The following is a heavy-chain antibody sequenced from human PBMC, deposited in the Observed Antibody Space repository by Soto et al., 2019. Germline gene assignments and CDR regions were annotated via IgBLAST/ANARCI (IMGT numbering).Heavy chain of an antibody. J-gene: IGHJ4*02. CDR2: MNPNSGNT. D-gene: IGHD3-16*01. CDR1: GYTFTSYD. Sequence: ASVKVSCKASGYTFTSYDINWVRQATGQGLEWMGWMNPNSGNTGYAQKFQGRVTMTRNTSISTAYMELTSVTAADTAVYYCTRARISMIAYYWGPGTLVTVSS. V-gene: IGHV1-8*01. CDR3: TRARISMIAYY.